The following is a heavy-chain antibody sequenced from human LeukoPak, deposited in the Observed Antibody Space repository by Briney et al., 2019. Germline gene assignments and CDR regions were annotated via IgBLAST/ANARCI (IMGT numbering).Heavy chain of an antibody. V-gene: IGHV3-30*03. CDR3: VTDSAPDY. CDR2: ISYDGSNK. Sequence: PGRSLRLSCAASGFTFSSYGIHWVRQAPGKGLEWVAIISYDGSNKYYADSVKGRFTISRDNFKNTLYLQMNSLRAEDTALYYCVTDSAPDYWGQGTLVTVSS. J-gene: IGHJ4*02. CDR1: GFTFSSYG. D-gene: IGHD3-22*01.